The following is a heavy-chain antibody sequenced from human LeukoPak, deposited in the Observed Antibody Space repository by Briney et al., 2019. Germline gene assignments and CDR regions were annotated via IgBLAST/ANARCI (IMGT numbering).Heavy chain of an antibody. Sequence: SETLSLTCTVSGGSISSGGYYWSWIRQHPGKGLEWIGYIYYSGSTYYNPSLKSRVTISVDTSKNQFSLKLSSVTAADTAVYYCARVGRVFAYDSSGFDYWGQGTLVTVSS. CDR2: IYYSGST. D-gene: IGHD3-22*01. J-gene: IGHJ4*02. CDR1: GGSISSGGYY. V-gene: IGHV4-31*03. CDR3: ARVGRVFAYDSSGFDY.